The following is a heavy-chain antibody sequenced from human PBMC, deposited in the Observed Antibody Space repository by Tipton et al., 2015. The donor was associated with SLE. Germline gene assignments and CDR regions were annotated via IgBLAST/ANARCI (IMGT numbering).Heavy chain of an antibody. J-gene: IGHJ6*03. CDR3: GRGVPGARGGGEGDYYYMDG. Sequence: QLVQSGAEVKKPGASVRVSCKASGYTFSTYGVIWVRQAPGQGLEWVGWITTSNGNAYPAQKLQDGVIMTTNTSTSTAYMELRGQTPADPSLDYCGRGVPGARGGGEGDYYYMDGWGKGTAVTVS. D-gene: IGHD4/OR15-4a*01. CDR1: GYTFSTYG. V-gene: IGHV1-18*01. CDR2: ITTSNGNA.